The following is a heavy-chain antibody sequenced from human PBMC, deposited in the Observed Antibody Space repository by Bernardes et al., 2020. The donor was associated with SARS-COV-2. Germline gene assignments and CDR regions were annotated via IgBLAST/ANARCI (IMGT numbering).Heavy chain of an antibody. Sequence: GYLSPPRVGPGFTLRHAWMNWVRPAPGKGLEWVGRIQTESDGGTAEYAASVEGRFTISRDDSENTLYLLMNNLRAEDTGVYYCTSWGNWFDPWGQGTLVTVSS. CDR3: TSWGNWFDP. D-gene: IGHD1-26*01. J-gene: IGHJ5*02. V-gene: IGHV3-15*01. CDR1: GFTLRHAW. CDR2: IQTESDGGTA.